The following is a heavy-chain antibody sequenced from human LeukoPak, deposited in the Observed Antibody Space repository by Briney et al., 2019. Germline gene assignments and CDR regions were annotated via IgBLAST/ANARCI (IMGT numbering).Heavy chain of an antibody. CDR2: ISPSGGST. J-gene: IGHJ4*02. V-gene: IGHV1-46*01. Sequence: ASVKVSCKAFGYTFTSNYMHWVRQAPGQGPEWMGVISPSGGSTTYAQKFQGRLTLTRDMSTSTDYLELSSLRSEDTAVYYCARANTAMVTALFDYWGQETLVTVS. CDR3: ARANTAMVTALFDY. CDR1: GYTFTSNY. D-gene: IGHD5-18*01.